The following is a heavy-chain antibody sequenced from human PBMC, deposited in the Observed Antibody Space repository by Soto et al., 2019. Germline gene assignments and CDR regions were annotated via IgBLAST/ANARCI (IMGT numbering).Heavy chain of an antibody. CDR1: GYTFTNYD. CDR3: ARGAGSSRDGFDI. CDR2: INPNSKNI. V-gene: IGHV1-8*01. D-gene: IGHD1-26*01. J-gene: IGHJ3*02. Sequence: ASVKVSCKASGYTFTNYDVHWVRQATGQGLEWMGWINPNSKNIGYAEKFRGRLTMTRDTSISTDYMELSSLRSEDTAMYYCARGAGSSRDGFDIWGQGTMVTVSS.